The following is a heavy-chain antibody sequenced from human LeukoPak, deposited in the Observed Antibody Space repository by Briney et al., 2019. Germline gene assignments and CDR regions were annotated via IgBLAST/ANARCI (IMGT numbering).Heavy chain of an antibody. CDR1: GGSVNDGGFS. D-gene: IGHD1-7*01. J-gene: IGHJ3*02. CDR3: ARNNSNYAAFDI. Sequence: SETLSLTCTVSGGSVNDGGFSWSWIRQPLGKGLEWIGYAHHSGTTYYNPSLRGRVTMSVDTSKNHFSLKLTSATAADTAVYFCARNNSNYAAFDIWGQGTMVTVSS. CDR2: AHHSGTT. V-gene: IGHV4-30-2*01.